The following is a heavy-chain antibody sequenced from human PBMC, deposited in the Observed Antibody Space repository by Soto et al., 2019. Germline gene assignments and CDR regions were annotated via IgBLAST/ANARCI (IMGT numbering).Heavy chain of an antibody. V-gene: IGHV2-5*02. J-gene: IGHJ4*02. CDR2: IYWDDDK. CDR1: GFSLTTSGVG. D-gene: IGHD6-6*01. Sequence: SGPTLVNPTQTLTLTCTFSGFSLTTSGVGVGWVRQPPGQALEWLALIYWDDDKRYSPSVKSRLTITKDTSKNQVVLTMTNMDPVDTATYYCTRVNSSSSLDYWGQGTLVTVSS. CDR3: TRVNSSSSLDY.